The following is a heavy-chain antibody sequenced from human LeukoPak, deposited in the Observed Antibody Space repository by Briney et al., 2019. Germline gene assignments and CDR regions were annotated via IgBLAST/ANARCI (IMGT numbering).Heavy chain of an antibody. J-gene: IGHJ3*02. V-gene: IGHV4-4*07. CDR1: GGSISIYY. Sequence: SETLSLTCTVSGGSISIYYWNWIRQPAGKGLEWIGRIYTSGSTNYNPSLKSRVTMSADTSKNQFPLKLTSVTAADTAVYYCARQSADAFDIWGQGTMATVSS. CDR3: ARQSADAFDI. CDR2: IYTSGST.